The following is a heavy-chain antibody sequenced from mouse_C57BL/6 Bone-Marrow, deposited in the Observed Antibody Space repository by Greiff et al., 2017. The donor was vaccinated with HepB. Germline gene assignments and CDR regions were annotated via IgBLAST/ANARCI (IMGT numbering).Heavy chain of an antibody. V-gene: IGHV1-26*01. CDR1: GYTFTDYY. J-gene: IGHJ3*01. Sequence: EVQLQQSGPELVKPGASVKISCKASGYTFTDYYMNWVKQSHGKSLEWIGDINPNNGGTSYNQKFKGKATLTVDKSSSTAYMELRSLTSEDSAVYYCARPPRVYEYDWFAYWGQGTMVTVSA. D-gene: IGHD2-4*01. CDR3: ARPPRVYEYDWFAY. CDR2: INPNNGGT.